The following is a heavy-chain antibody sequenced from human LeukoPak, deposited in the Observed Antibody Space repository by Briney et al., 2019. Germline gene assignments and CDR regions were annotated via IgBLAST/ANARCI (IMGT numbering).Heavy chain of an antibody. CDR1: GGSISSYY. CDR3: ARGADSGYDY. D-gene: IGHD5-12*01. V-gene: IGHV4-4*07. J-gene: IGHJ4*02. Sequence: PSETLSLTCTVSGGSISSYYWSWIRQPAGKGLEWIGRIYTYGITNYNPSLKSRVPMSVEKSKSPFSLRLSSLPAADTAVYYCARGADSGYDYWGQGMLVTVSS. CDR2: IYTYGIT.